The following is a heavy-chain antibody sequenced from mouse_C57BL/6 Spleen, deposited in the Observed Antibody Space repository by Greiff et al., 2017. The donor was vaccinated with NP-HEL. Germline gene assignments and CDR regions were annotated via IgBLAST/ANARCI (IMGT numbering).Heavy chain of an antibody. D-gene: IGHD4-1*01. CDR1: GFSLTSYA. Sequence: VQRVESGPGLVAPSQSLSITCTVSGFSLTSYAISWVRQPPGKGLEWLGVIWTGGGTNYNSALKSRLSISKDNSKSQVFLKMNSLQTDDTARYYCARNSGTRYYAMDYWGQGTSVTVSS. J-gene: IGHJ4*01. CDR3: ARNSGTRYYAMDY. V-gene: IGHV2-9-1*01. CDR2: IWTGGGT.